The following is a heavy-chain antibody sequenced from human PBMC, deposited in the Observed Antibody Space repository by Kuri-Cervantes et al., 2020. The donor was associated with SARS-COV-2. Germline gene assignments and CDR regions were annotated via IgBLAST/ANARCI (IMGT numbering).Heavy chain of an antibody. D-gene: IGHD6-13*01. J-gene: IGHJ5*02. CDR2: INHSGNT. V-gene: IGHV4-34*01. Sequence: GSLRLSCAVYGGSFSDYYWGWVRQPPGKGLEWIGEINHSGNTNYDPSLKSRVTISIDTSKNQFSLKLSSVTAADTAVYYCARGRDKGAAAGPGPRWFDPWGQGTLVTVSS. CDR3: ARGRDKGAAAGPGPRWFDP. CDR1: GGSFSDYY.